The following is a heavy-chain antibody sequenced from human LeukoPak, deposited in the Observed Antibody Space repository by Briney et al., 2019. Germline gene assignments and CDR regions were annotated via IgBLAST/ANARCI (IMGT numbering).Heavy chain of an antibody. D-gene: IGHD3-22*01. CDR2: ISGNGGST. J-gene: IGHJ4*02. CDR3: ATMPYYYDSSGSGERIDY. Sequence: PGGSLRLSWAASGFTFSSYAMSWVRQTPGKGLEWVSVISGNGGSTYDADSVKGRFTISRYNAKNSLYLQMSSLRAEDTAVYYCATMPYYYDSSGSGERIDYWGQGTLVTVSS. V-gene: IGHV3-23*01. CDR1: GFTFSSYA.